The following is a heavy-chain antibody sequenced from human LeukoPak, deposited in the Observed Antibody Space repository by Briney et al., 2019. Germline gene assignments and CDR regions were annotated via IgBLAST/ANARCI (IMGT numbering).Heavy chain of an antibody. CDR1: GFTFSSYE. CDR3: ARDFGELLFVY. CDR2: ISSSGSTI. J-gene: IGHJ4*02. D-gene: IGHD3-10*01. V-gene: IGHV3-48*03. Sequence: PGGSLRLSCAASGFTFSSYEMNWVRQAPGEGLEWVSYISSSGSTIYYADSVKGRFTISRDNAKNSLYLQMNSLRAEDTAVYYCARDFGELLFVYWGQGTLVTVSS.